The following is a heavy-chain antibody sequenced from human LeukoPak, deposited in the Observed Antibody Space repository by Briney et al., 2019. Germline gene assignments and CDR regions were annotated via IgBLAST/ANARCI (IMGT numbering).Heavy chain of an antibody. V-gene: IGHV4-39*01. CDR1: GGSISSHSHY. CDR2: IYYSGTT. CDR3: ARHKDYYYSYMDV. J-gene: IGHJ6*03. Sequence: PSETLSLTCTVSGGSISSHSHYWGWIRQPPGKGLEWIGSIYYSGTTYYNPSLTSRVTISVDTSKNQFSLKLSSVTAADTAVYYCARHKDYYYSYMDVWGKGTTVTISS.